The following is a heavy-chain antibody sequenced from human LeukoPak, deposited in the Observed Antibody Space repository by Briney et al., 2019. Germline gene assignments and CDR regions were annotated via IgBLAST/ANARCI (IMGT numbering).Heavy chain of an antibody. D-gene: IGHD6-13*01. J-gene: IGHJ5*02. CDR1: GFTVSDNY. Sequence: GGSLRLSCAASGFTVSDNYMSWVRQAPGKGLEWVSVMYSRGDTYYADSVKGRFTFSRDISKNTLHLQMNGLRTEDTAMYYCARGAPQVPAAGVLASWGQGTLVTVSS. CDR2: MYSRGDT. CDR3: ARGAPQVPAAGVLAS. V-gene: IGHV3-53*01.